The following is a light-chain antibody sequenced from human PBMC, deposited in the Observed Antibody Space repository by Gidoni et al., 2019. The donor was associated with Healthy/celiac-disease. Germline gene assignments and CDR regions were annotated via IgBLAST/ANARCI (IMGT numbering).Light chain of an antibody. V-gene: IGKV3-20*01. J-gene: IGKJ2*03. CDR1: QSVSSSY. CDR3: QQYGSSHS. Sequence: EIVLTQSPGTLSLSPGERATLSCRASQSVSSSYLAWYQQKPGQAPRLLIYGASSRATGIPDRFSGSGSGTDFTLTISRLEPEDFAVYYCQQYGSSHSFGQXTKLXIK. CDR2: GAS.